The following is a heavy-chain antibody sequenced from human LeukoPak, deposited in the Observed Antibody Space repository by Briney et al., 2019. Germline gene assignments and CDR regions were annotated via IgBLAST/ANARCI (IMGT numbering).Heavy chain of an antibody. V-gene: IGHV4-61*02. D-gene: IGHD2-21*02. J-gene: IGHJ4*02. CDR2: IYSSGST. Sequence: SQTLSLTCTVSGGSFSSGSYYWSWIRQPAGKGLEWIGRIYSSGSTNYNPSLKSRVTISVDTSKNQFSLKLSSVTAADTAVYYCARGGGDWGFHQSDYWGQGTLVTVSS. CDR1: GGSFSSGSYY. CDR3: ARGGGDWGFHQSDY.